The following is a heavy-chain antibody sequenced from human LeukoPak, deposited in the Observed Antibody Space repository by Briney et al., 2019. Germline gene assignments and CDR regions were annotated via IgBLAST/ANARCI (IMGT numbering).Heavy chain of an antibody. CDR3: ARAAMYSSSGPPDY. CDR1: GGSISSSSYY. V-gene: IGHV4-39*07. D-gene: IGHD6-13*01. CDR2: IYYSGST. J-gene: IGHJ4*02. Sequence: KPSETLSLTCTVSGGSISSSSYYWGWIRQPPGKGLEWIGSIYYSGSTYYNPSLKSRVTISVDTSKNQFSLKLSSVTAADTAVYYCARAAMYSSSGPPDYWGQGTLVTVSS.